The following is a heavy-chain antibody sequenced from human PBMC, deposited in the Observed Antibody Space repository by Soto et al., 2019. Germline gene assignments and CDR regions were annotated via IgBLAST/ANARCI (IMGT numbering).Heavy chain of an antibody. CDR2: INPSGNT. V-gene: IGHV1-46*01. CDR1: GDTFTSYY. Sequence: ASVKVSCKASGDTFTSYYMHWVRQAPGQGLEWMGIINPSGNTNYAQKLQGRVTMTTDTSTSTAYIELRSLRSDDTAVYYCARRGPGTYFDYWGQGTLVTVSS. CDR3: ARRGPGTYFDY. D-gene: IGHD6-13*01. J-gene: IGHJ4*02.